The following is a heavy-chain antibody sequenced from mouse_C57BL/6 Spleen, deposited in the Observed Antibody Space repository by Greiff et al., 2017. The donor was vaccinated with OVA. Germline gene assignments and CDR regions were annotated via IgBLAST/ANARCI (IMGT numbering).Heavy chain of an antibody. D-gene: IGHD1-1*01. Sequence: EVQLVESGGGLVKPGGSLKLSCAASGFTFSDYGMHWVRQAPEKGLEWVAYISSGSSTIYYAATVQGRFTISRDNAKNTLFLQMTSLRSEDTALYYCARHYYGSSCAWFAYWGQGTLVTVSA. J-gene: IGHJ3*01. CDR3: ARHYYGSSCAWFAY. V-gene: IGHV5-17*01. CDR1: GFTFSDYG. CDR2: ISSGSSTI.